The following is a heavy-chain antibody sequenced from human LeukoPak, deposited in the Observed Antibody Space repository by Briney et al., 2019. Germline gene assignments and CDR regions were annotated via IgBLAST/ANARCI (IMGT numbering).Heavy chain of an antibody. Sequence: GGSLRLSCAASGFTFSSYGMSWVRQTPGKGLEWDSVIRGSGVYTLYADSVKGRLTISRDNSKNTLHLQLNSLRAEDTAVYYCAKDEGDSGYSGYDSRPSFDYWGQGTLVTVSS. J-gene: IGHJ4*02. CDR1: GFTFSSYG. D-gene: IGHD5-12*01. V-gene: IGHV3-23*01. CDR3: AKDEGDSGYSGYDSRPSFDY. CDR2: IRGSGVYT.